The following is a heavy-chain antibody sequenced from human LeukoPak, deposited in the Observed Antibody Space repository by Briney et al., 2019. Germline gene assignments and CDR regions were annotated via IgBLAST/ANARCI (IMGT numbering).Heavy chain of an antibody. CDR1: GYTFTGYY. D-gene: IGHD1-26*01. V-gene: IGHV1-2*02. Sequence: GASVKVSCKASGYTFTGYYMHWVRQAPGQGLEWMGWINPNSGGTNYAQKFQGRVTMTRDTSISTAYMELSRLRSDDTAVYYCARGGSGSYLDHYFDYWGQGTLVTVSS. J-gene: IGHJ4*02. CDR3: ARGGSGSYLDHYFDY. CDR2: INPNSGGT.